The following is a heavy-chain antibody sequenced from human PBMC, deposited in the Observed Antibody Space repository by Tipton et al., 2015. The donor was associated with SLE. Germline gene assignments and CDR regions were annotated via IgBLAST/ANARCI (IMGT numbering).Heavy chain of an antibody. CDR1: GASISDSFSY. Sequence: TLSLTCSVSGASISDSFSYWGWIRQPPGKGLEWIGSIYDDTGRTHYNPSLKSRVTVSLDTSKNQFSLRLSSVTAADTAVYYCARHKVGIWAFDIWGQGTMVTVSS. V-gene: IGHV4-39*01. D-gene: IGHD1-26*01. CDR3: ARHKVGIWAFDI. CDR2: IYDDTGRT. J-gene: IGHJ3*02.